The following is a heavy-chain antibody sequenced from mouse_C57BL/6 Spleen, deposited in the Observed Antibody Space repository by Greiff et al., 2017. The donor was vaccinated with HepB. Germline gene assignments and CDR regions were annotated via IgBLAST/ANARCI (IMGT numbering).Heavy chain of an antibody. Sequence: QVQLQQPGAELVKPGASVKMSCKASGYTFTSYWITWVKQRPGQGLEWIGDIYPGSGSTNYNEKFKSKATLTVDTSSSTAYMQLSSLPSEDSAVYYCARGITTVVATDYAMDYWGQGTSVTVSS. CDR2: IYPGSGST. CDR3: ARGITTVVATDYAMDY. J-gene: IGHJ4*01. CDR1: GYTFTSYW. D-gene: IGHD1-1*01. V-gene: IGHV1-55*01.